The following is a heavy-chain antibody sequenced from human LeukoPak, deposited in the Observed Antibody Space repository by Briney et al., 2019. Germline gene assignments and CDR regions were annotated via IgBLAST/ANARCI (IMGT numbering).Heavy chain of an antibody. V-gene: IGHV4-39*01. J-gene: IGHJ4*02. CDR1: GGSISSSSHH. Sequence: SETLSLTCTVSGGSISSSSHHWGWIRQPPGKGLEWMGCIHYSGITYYNPSLKSPVTITLDTSKNQFSLKLSSVTATDTAVYYCARHLGYYGSGSYLGFWGQGTLVTVSS. D-gene: IGHD3-10*01. CDR2: IHYSGIT. CDR3: ARHLGYYGSGSYLGF.